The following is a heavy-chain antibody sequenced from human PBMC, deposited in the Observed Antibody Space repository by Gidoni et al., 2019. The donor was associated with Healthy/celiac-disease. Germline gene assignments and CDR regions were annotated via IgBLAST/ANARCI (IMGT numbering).Heavy chain of an antibody. Sequence: EVQLVESGGGLVQPGGSLRLSCAASGFTFSSYEMNWVRQAPGKGLEWVSYISSSGSTIYYADSVKGRFTISRDNAKNSLYLQMNSLRAEDTAVYYCARGGNDIVVVVAANRPIFHGMDVWGQGTTVTVSS. CDR1: GFTFSSYE. CDR2: ISSSGSTI. CDR3: ARGGNDIVVVVAANRPIFHGMDV. D-gene: IGHD2-15*01. J-gene: IGHJ6*02. V-gene: IGHV3-48*03.